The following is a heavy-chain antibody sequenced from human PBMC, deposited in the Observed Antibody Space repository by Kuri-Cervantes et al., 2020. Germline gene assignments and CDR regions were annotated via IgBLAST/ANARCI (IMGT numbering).Heavy chain of an antibody. V-gene: IGHV1-69*06. CDR1: GGTFSSYA. D-gene: IGHD6-13*01. J-gene: IGHJ4*02. CDR2: IIPIFGTA. CDR3: ARGEKFSGYSSSWYGL. Sequence: SVKVSCKASGGTFSSYAISWVRQAPGQGLEWMGGIIPIFGTANYAQKFQGRVTITADKSTSTAYMELSSLRSEDTAVYYCARGEKFSGYSSSWYGLWGQGTLVTVSS.